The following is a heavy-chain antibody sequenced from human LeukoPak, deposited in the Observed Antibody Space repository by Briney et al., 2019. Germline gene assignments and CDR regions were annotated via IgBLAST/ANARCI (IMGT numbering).Heavy chain of an antibody. D-gene: IGHD3-10*01. CDR1: GFTFSNAW. V-gene: IGHV3-15*01. CDR2: IKRKTDGGTT. Sequence: GGSLRLSCAASGFTFSNAWMSWLRRAPGKGLEWVGRIKRKTDGGTTDYAAPVKGRFTISRDDSKNTLYLQMNSLKTENTAVYYCTTDPPYGSGSYYLDYWGQGTLVTVSS. CDR3: TTDPPYGSGSYYLDY. J-gene: IGHJ4*02.